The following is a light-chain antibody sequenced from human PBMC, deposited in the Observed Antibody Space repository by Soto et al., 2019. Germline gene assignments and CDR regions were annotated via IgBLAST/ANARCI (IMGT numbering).Light chain of an antibody. J-gene: IGKJ4*01. CDR1: ESVSSN. V-gene: IGKV3-15*01. CDR3: QQYNKWPLT. Sequence: EIVMTQSPATLSVSQGERATLSCRASESVSSNLAWYQQKPGQAPRLLIYSASARATGIPARFSGSGSGTDFTLTISSLQSEDFAVYYCQQYNKWPLTFGGGTKVEIK. CDR2: SAS.